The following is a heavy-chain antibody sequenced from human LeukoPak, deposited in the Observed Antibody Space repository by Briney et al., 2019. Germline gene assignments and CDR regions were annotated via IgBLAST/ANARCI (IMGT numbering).Heavy chain of an antibody. V-gene: IGHV3-23*01. CDR3: AKGAITLVRGGIRTHFEY. CDR1: GFTFSSFA. CDR2: ISDGGSDT. Sequence: PGGSLRLSCAASGFTFSSFAMRWVRQAPGKGLEWVSPISDGGSDTYYADSVKGPFTISRDNSKNTLYLQMTSLRAEDTAVYYCAKGAITLVRGGIRTHFEYWGEGPLVSVSS. D-gene: IGHD3-10*01. J-gene: IGHJ4*02.